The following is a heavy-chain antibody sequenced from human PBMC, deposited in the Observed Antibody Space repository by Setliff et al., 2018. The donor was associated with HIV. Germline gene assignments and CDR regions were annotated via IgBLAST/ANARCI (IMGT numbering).Heavy chain of an antibody. CDR2: MSSSGTYI. D-gene: IGHD6-19*01. V-gene: IGHV3-21*01. CDR1: GFNFNTYS. CDR3: TRMIPPRSNRFSSGWFDY. J-gene: IGHJ4*02. Sequence: GGSLRLACAASGFNFNTYSMSWVRQAPGKGLEWVSSMSSSGTYIYYADSMKGRFTISRDKAGNSLYLQLNNVRAEDTAVYYCTRMIPPRSNRFSSGWFDYWGQGTVVTVSS.